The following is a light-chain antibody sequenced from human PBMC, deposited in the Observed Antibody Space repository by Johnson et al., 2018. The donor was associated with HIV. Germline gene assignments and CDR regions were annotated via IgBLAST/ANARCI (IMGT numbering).Light chain of an antibody. J-gene: IGLJ1*01. CDR3: GTWDSSLSSNV. V-gene: IGLV1-51*01. Sequence: QSVLTQPPSVSAAPGQKVTISCSGSSSNIGNNYVSWYQQLPGTAPKLLIYDNNKRPSGIPDRFSGSKSGTSATLGITGLQTGDEADYYCGTWDSSLSSNVFGTGIKVTVL. CDR2: DNN. CDR1: SSNIGNNY.